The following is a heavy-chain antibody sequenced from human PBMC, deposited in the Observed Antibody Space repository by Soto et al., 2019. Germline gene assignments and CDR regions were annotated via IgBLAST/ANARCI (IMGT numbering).Heavy chain of an antibody. CDR3: AKKRNYYDRSESWFDY. D-gene: IGHD3-22*01. CDR1: GFTFSSYA. V-gene: IGHV3-23*01. CDR2: ISGSGGST. J-gene: IGHJ4*02. Sequence: EVQLLESGGGLVQPGGSLRLSCAASGFTFSSYAMSWVRQAPGKGLEWVSAISGSGGSTYYADSVKGRFTISRANSKNTLYLPMTSLRAEDTAVYYCAKKRNYYDRSESWFDYWGQGTLGTVSS.